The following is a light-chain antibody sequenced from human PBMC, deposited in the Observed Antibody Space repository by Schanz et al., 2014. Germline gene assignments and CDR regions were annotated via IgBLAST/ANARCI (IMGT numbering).Light chain of an antibody. CDR3: QQYYSTPRT. CDR2: WAS. J-gene: IGKJ1*01. Sequence: DIVMTQSPDSLAVSLGERATIHCKSSQSVLYTSDNKNYLAWYQHKPGQPPKLLISWASTRESGVPDRFSGSGSGTDFTLTISSLQAEDVAVYYCQQYYSTPRTFGQGTKVEIK. CDR1: QSVLYTSDNKNY. V-gene: IGKV4-1*01.